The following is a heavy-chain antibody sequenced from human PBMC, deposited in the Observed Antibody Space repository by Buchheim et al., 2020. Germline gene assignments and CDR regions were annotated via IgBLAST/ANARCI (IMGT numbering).Heavy chain of an antibody. D-gene: IGHD1-7*01. CDR3: AKSPGITGTTGFWFDA. V-gene: IGHV3-23*01. CDR2: IGNGGST. CDR1: GFTFSSFA. Sequence: EVQLLESGGGLVQPGESLRVSCAASGFTFSSFAMSWVRQAPGQGLEWVSAIGNGGSTYYADSVKGRFTVFSDNSKTTMYLQMNSLRAEDTAVYFCAKSPGITGTTGFWFDAWGQGTL. J-gene: IGHJ5*02.